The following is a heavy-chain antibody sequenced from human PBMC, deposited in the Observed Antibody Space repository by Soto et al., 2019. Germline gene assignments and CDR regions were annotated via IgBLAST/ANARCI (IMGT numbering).Heavy chain of an antibody. J-gene: IGHJ6*02. CDR1: GGTFSSYA. V-gene: IGHV1-69*12. CDR2: IIRIFGTP. Sequence: QVQLVQSGAEVKKPGSSVKVSCKASGGTFSSYAINWVRQAPGQGLEWMGGIIRIFGTPDYALRFQGRVTSTAAESPSPASLALSSLSSEDTAVYSCATQGTNHYSYSGMDVWGQGTTVTVSS. D-gene: IGHD2-8*01. CDR3: ATQGTNHYSYSGMDV.